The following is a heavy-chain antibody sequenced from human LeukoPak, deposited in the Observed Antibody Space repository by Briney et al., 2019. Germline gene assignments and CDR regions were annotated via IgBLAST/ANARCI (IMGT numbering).Heavy chain of an antibody. Sequence: SETLSLTCTVSGGSISSSSYYWSWIRQPPRKGLEWIGHIHTSGNTNYNPSLKSRVTMSVDTSNNQFSLRVSSVTAADTAIYYCVRGGSKAAATFDYWGQGTLVTVFS. J-gene: IGHJ4*02. CDR2: IHTSGNT. V-gene: IGHV4-61*05. CDR3: VRGGSKAAATFDY. CDR1: GGSISSSSYY. D-gene: IGHD2-15*01.